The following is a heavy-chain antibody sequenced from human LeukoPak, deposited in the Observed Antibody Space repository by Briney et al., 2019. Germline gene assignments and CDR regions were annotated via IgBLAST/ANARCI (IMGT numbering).Heavy chain of an antibody. CDR3: ARSQVEMATMFDY. V-gene: IGHV2-70*20. CDR1: GFSLSTSGTC. D-gene: IGHD5-24*01. CDR2: IDWDDDK. Sequence: ESGPTLVKPTQTPTLTCTFSGFSLSTSGTCVSWVRQPPGKALEWLALIDWDDDKYYSTTLKTRLTISKDISKNQVVLTMTNMDPVDTATYYCARSQVEMATMFDYWGQGTLVTVSS. J-gene: IGHJ4*02.